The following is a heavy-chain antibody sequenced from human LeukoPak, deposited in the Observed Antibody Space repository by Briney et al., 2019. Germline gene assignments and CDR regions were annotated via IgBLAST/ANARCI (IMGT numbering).Heavy chain of an antibody. Sequence: GGSLRLSCAASGPTLTNYWMHWVRQAPGKGLVWVSRIHSDGINTVYADSVKGRFTISRDNAKNMLYLQMHSLRVEDTALYYCATGVVSAYEYWGQGTPVTVSS. CDR1: GPTLTNYW. V-gene: IGHV3-74*01. CDR2: IHSDGINT. D-gene: IGHD2-21*01. J-gene: IGHJ4*02. CDR3: ATGVVSAYEY.